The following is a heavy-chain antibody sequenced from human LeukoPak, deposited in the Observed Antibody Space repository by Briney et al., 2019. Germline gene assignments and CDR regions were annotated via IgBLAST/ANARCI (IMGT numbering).Heavy chain of an antibody. D-gene: IGHD7-27*01. CDR2: ISSSSSYI. J-gene: IGHJ4*02. CDR1: GFTFSSYS. V-gene: IGHV3-21*01. CDR3: ARDSDTGYFDY. Sequence: GGSLRLPCAASGFTFSSYSMNWVRQAPGKGLEWVSSISSSSSYIYYADSVKGRSTISRDNAKNSLYLQMNSLRAEDTAVYYCARDSDTGYFDYWGQGTLVTVSS.